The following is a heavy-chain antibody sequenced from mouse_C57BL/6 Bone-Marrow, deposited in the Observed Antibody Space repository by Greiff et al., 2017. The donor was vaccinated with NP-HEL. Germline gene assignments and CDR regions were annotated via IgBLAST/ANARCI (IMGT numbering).Heavy chain of an antibody. Sequence: QLQQSGPGLVQPSQSLSITCTVSGFSLTSYGVHWVRQSPVKGLEWLGVIWRGGSTDYNAAFMSRLSITKDNSKSHVFFKMNSLQADDTAIYYCAKTGGWLLRYYAMDYWGQGTSVTVSS. CDR3: AKTGGWLLRYYAMDY. CDR1: GFSLTSYG. J-gene: IGHJ4*01. V-gene: IGHV2-5*01. CDR2: IWRGGST. D-gene: IGHD2-3*01.